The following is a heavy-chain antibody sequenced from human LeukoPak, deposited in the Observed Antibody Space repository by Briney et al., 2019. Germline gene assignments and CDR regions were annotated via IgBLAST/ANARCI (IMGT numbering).Heavy chain of an antibody. J-gene: IGHJ4*02. CDR1: GGSISSGSYY. D-gene: IGHD6-19*01. V-gene: IGHV4-61*02. CDR3: ARLDSSGWHYYFDY. Sequence: SETLSLTCTVSGGSISSGSYYWSWIRQPAGKGLEWIGRIYTSGSTNYNPSLKSRVTISVDTSKNQFSLKLSSVTAADTAVYYCARLDSSGWHYYFDYWGQGTLVTVSS. CDR2: IYTSGST.